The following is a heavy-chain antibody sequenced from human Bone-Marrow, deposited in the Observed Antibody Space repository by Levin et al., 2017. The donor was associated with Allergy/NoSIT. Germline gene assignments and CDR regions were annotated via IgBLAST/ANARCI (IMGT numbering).Heavy chain of an antibody. CDR1: GFTFSDYY. Sequence: GGSLRLSCAASGFTFSDYYMSWIRQAPGKGLEWVSYISSSSSYTNYADSVKGRFTISRDNAKNSLYLQMNSLRAEDTAVYYCARDMYYDVDNWFDPWGQGTLVTVSS. CDR3: ARDMYYDVDNWFDP. CDR2: ISSSSSYT. J-gene: IGHJ5*02. D-gene: IGHD3-3*01. V-gene: IGHV3-11*05.